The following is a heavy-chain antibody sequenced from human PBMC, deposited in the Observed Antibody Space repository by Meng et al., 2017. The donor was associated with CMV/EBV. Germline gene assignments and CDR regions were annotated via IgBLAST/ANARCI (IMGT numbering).Heavy chain of an antibody. V-gene: IGHV1-18*01. CDR3: ARVGGGNWFDP. D-gene: IGHD3-16*01. CDR2: ISAYNGNT. J-gene: IGHJ5*02. CDR1: GYTFTSYG. Sequence: QVHVVQAVTEVRKPGASVKVSVKASGYTFTSYGISWVRQAPGQGLEWMGWISAYNGNTNYAQKLQGRVTMTTDTSTSTAYMELRSLRSDDTAVYYCARVGGGNWFDPWGQGTLVTVSS.